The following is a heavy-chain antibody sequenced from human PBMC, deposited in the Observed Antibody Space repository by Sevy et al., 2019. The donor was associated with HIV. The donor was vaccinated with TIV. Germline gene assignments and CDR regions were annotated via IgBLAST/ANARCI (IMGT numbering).Heavy chain of an antibody. CDR1: GDSISSNTR. Sequence: SETLSLTCAVSGDSISSNTRWSWVRQPPGKGLEWIGEIYHSGNTNYNPSLKSRVTISVDKSKNQFSLKLNSVTAADTAVYYCARQSYGSGSSYSMDVWGQGTTVTVSS. J-gene: IGHJ6*02. CDR2: IYHSGNT. CDR3: ARQSYGSGSSYSMDV. D-gene: IGHD3-10*01. V-gene: IGHV4-4*02.